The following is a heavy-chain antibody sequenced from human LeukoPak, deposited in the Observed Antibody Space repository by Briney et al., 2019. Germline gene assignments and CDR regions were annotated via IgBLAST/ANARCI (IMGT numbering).Heavy chain of an antibody. CDR2: IYYSGST. J-gene: IGHJ4*02. V-gene: IGHV4-59*12. Sequence: SETLSLTCTVPGGSISSYYWGWIRQPPGKGLEWIGYIYYSGSTNYNPSLKSRVTISVDTSKNQFSLKLSSVTAADTAVYYCARDRYSYGYWGQGTLVTVSS. CDR1: GGSISSYY. CDR3: ARDRYSYGY. D-gene: IGHD5-18*01.